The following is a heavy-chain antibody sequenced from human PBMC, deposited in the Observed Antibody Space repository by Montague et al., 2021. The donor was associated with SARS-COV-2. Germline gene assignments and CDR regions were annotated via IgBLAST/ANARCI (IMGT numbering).Heavy chain of an antibody. Sequence: SETLSLTYTVSGGSMSYFYWSWIRQTPGKGLEWIGYMYPNGRADYNPSLKGRVTITMDTSKNQLSLNLTSVTAADTAMYFCARDWDSGGYRHYFDSWGQGTLVTVSS. CDR3: ARDWDSGGYRHYFDS. V-gene: IGHV4-59*01. CDR1: GGSMSYFY. D-gene: IGHD3-22*01. CDR2: MYPNGRA. J-gene: IGHJ4*02.